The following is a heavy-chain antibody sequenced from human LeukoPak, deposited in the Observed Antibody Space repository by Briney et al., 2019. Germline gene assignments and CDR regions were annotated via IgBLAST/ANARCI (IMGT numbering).Heavy chain of an antibody. J-gene: IGHJ2*01. D-gene: IGHD2-2*01. V-gene: IGHV3-11*01. CDR3: ARGHCSIPNCYWHFDL. Sequence: GGSLRLSCVASGFTFSDYYMSWVRQAPGKELEWLSYITGSDHSMLYADSVKGRFAISRDNAKNSVYLHLNSLRAEDTAVYYCARGHCSIPNCYWHFDLWGRGALVTVSS. CDR2: ITGSDHSM. CDR1: GFTFSDYY.